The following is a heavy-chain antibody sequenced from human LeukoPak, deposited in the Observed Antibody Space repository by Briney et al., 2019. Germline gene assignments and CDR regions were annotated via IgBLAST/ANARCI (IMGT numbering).Heavy chain of an antibody. D-gene: IGHD3-10*01. J-gene: IGHJ4*02. CDR2: IKEDGSEK. V-gene: IGHV3-7*05. Sequence: GGSLRLSCVASGFTFSGYWMSWVRQAPGKGLEWVANIKEDGSEKYYADSVKGRFTISKDNAKSSVYLQMSSLRAEDTAVYYCATAHNQREFNNWGQGTLVTVPS. CDR1: GFTFSGYW. CDR3: ATAHNQREFNN.